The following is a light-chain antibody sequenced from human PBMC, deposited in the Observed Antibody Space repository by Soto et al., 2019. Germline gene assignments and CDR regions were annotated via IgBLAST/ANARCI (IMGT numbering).Light chain of an antibody. CDR3: QQYNNWWT. CDR1: QSLNSL. J-gene: IGKJ1*01. Sequence: EIVMTQSPATLSVSPGERATLSCRASQSLNSLLAWYQQKPGQAPRLLIYRASTRASGVPARFSGSGSGTEFTLTISGLQSEDFAIYYCQQYNNWWTFGQGTKVEIK. V-gene: IGKV3-15*01. CDR2: RAS.